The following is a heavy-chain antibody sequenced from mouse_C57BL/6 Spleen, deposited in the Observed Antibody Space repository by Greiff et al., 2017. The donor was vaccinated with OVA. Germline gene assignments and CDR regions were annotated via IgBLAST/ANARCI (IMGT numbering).Heavy chain of an antibody. CDR3: TRKDYYPFDY. J-gene: IGHJ2*01. Sequence: VQLQQSGAELVRPGASVTLSCKASGYTFTDYEMHWVKQTPVHGLEWIGAIDPETGGTAYNQKFKGKAILTADKSSSTAYMELRSLTSEDSAVYYCTRKDYYPFDYWGQGTTLTVSS. D-gene: IGHD1-1*01. CDR2: IDPETGGT. V-gene: IGHV1-15*01. CDR1: GYTFTDYE.